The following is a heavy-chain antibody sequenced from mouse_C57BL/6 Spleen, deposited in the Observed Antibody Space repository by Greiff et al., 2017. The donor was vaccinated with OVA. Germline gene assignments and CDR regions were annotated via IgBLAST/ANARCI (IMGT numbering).Heavy chain of an antibody. D-gene: IGHD2-1*01. V-gene: IGHV1-80*01. CDR3: ARYYYGNYLYWYFDV. J-gene: IGHJ1*03. CDR1: GYAFSSYW. CDR2: IYPGDGDT. Sequence: QVQLQQSGAELVKPGASVKISCKASGYAFSSYWMNWVKQRPGKGLEWIGQIYPGDGDTNYNGKFKGKATLTADKSSSTAYMQLSSLTSEDSAVYFCARYYYGNYLYWYFDVWGTGTTVTVSS.